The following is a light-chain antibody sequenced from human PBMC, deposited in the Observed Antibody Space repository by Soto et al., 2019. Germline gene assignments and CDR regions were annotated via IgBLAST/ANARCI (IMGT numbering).Light chain of an antibody. CDR3: QQYGSSGT. Sequence: EIVLTQSPGTLSLSPGEIATLSFSASQSISVTYLDWYQQKPGQAPRLLIYTTSIRATGIPDRFSGSGSGTDFTLTISRLEPEDFAVYYCQQYGSSGTFGQGTKVDIK. J-gene: IGKJ1*01. CDR1: QSISVTY. V-gene: IGKV3-20*01. CDR2: TTS.